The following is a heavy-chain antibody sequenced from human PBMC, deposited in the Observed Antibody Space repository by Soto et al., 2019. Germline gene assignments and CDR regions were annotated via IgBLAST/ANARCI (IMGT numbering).Heavy chain of an antibody. Sequence: GSLRLSCAASGFTFSSYAMSWVRQAPGKGLEWVSAISGSGGSTYYADSVKGRFTISRDNSKNTLYLQMNSLRAEDTAVYYCAKKGTYPGIAVAGTSGYFDYWRQGTLVTVSS. J-gene: IGHJ4*02. CDR2: ISGSGGST. CDR1: GFTFSSYA. V-gene: IGHV3-23*01. CDR3: AKKGTYPGIAVAGTSGYFDY. D-gene: IGHD6-19*01.